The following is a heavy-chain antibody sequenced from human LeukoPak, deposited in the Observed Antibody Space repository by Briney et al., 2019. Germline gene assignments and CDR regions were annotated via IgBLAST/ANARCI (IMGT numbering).Heavy chain of an antibody. Sequence: GGSLRLSCAASGFTFSSYGIHWVRQAPGKGLEWVAVISYDGSSKDYADSVKGRFTISRDNSKNTLYLQMNSLRVEDTAVYYCAKAADQYYYSYFYYMDVWGKGTTVTI. J-gene: IGHJ6*03. V-gene: IGHV3-30*18. CDR3: AKAADQYYYSYFYYMDV. CDR1: GFTFSSYG. CDR2: ISYDGSSK. D-gene: IGHD2/OR15-2a*01.